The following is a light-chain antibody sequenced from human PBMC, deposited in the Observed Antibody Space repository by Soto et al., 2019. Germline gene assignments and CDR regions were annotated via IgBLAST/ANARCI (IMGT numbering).Light chain of an antibody. CDR2: EVS. CDR3: SSYISSSTFVV. Sequence: QSVLTQPASVSGSPGQSITISCTGTSRDVGGYNYVSWHQQHPGKAPKVIITEVSNRPSGVSNRFSGSKSGNTASLTISGLQAKDEADYYCSSYISSSTFVVFGGGTQLTVL. J-gene: IGLJ7*01. CDR1: SRDVGGYNY. V-gene: IGLV2-14*01.